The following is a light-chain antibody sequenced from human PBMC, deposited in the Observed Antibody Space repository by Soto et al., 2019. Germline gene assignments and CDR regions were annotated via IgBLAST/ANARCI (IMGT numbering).Light chain of an antibody. CDR3: QQYNKWPGT. V-gene: IGKV3-15*01. Sequence: EIVMTQSPVTLSVSPGERATLSCRASQSVSSYSVWYQQKPGQAPRLLIYGASTRATGIPARFSGSGSGTEFTLTISSLQSEDSAVYYCQQYNKWPGTFGQGTKVEI. CDR2: GAS. CDR1: QSVSSY. J-gene: IGKJ1*01.